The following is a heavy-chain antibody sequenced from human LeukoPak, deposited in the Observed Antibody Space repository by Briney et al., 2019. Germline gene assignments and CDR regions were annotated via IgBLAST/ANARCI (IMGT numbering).Heavy chain of an antibody. CDR2: ISSSSSVI. CDR1: GFTFSTYS. Sequence: GGSLRLSCAASGFTFSTYSMNWVRQAPGKGLEWVSSISSSSSVIYYADSVKGRFTISRDNAKNSVYLQMNSLRAEDTAVYYCARDSPLSFDIWGQGTMVTVSS. V-gene: IGHV3-21*01. CDR3: ARDSPLSFDI. J-gene: IGHJ3*02.